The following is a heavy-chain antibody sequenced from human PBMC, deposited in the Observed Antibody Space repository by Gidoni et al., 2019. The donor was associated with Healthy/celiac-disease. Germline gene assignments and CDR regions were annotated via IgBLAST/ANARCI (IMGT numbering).Heavy chain of an antibody. Sequence: TYYNPSLKSRVTISVDTSKNQFSLKLSSVTAADTAVYYCARSTRYYYYGMDVWGQGTTVTVSS. V-gene: IGHV4-30-2*04. D-gene: IGHD3-16*01. CDR3: ARSTRYYYYGMDV. J-gene: IGHJ6*02. CDR2: T.